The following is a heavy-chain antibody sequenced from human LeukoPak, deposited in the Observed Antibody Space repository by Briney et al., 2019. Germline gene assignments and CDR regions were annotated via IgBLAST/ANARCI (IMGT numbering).Heavy chain of an antibody. D-gene: IGHD3-22*01. CDR3: ARPSSSGYFYDFDY. CDR1: GGSINISSYY. CDR2: IYYSGST. V-gene: IGHV4-39*01. Sequence: SETVSLTCTVSGGSINISSYYWGWIRQPPGKGVVRIGSIYYSGSTYYNPSLKSRVTISVDTSKNQFSLKLSSVTDADTAVYYCARPSSSGYFYDFDYWGQGTLVTVSS. J-gene: IGHJ4*02.